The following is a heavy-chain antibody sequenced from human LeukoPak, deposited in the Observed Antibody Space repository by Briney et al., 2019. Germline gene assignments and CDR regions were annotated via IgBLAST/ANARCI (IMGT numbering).Heavy chain of an antibody. Sequence: GESLKISCKGSGYTFTSYWIGWVRQMPGKGLEWMGIIYPGDCDTTYSPSFQGQVTISADKSISTAYVQWSSLKASDSAIYYCARRGRGGSGFEDAFDIWGQGTMVTVSS. CDR2: IYPGDCDT. CDR1: GYTFTSYW. J-gene: IGHJ3*02. CDR3: ARRGRGGSGFEDAFDI. V-gene: IGHV5-51*01. D-gene: IGHD3-10*01.